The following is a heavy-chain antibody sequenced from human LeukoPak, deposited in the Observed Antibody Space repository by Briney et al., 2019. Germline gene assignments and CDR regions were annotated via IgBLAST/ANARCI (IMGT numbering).Heavy chain of an antibody. D-gene: IGHD2-15*01. CDR1: GFTFSSYA. Sequence: GGSLRLSCAASGFTFSSYAMTGVRQAPGKGLEWVSDISGGGGSTYYADSVKGRFTISRDNSKNTLYLQINSLRAEDTAVYYCAKRTPSAGFDYWGQGTLVTVSS. J-gene: IGHJ4*02. CDR2: ISGGGGST. V-gene: IGHV3-23*01. CDR3: AKRTPSAGFDY.